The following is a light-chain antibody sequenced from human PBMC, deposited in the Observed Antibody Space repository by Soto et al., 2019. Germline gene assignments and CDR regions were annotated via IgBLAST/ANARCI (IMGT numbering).Light chain of an antibody. CDR1: QNIRTN. Sequence: EIVMTQSPATLSVAPGERASLSCRASQNIRTNLAWYQLKPGQAPRLLIYGASSRATGIPDRFSGSGSGTDFTLTISRLEPEDFAVYYCQQYGSSPGTFGQGTKVDIK. CDR2: GAS. CDR3: QQYGSSPGT. V-gene: IGKV3-20*01. J-gene: IGKJ1*01.